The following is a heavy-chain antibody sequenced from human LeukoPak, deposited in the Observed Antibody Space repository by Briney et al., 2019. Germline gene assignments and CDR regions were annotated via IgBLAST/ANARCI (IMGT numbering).Heavy chain of an antibody. Sequence: ASVKVSCKASGYTFTSYDINWVRQATGQGLEWMGWMNPNSCNTGYAQKFQGRVTITRNTSISTAYMELSSLRSEDTAVYYCARGTPKRNWFDPWGQGTLVTVSS. CDR2: MNPNSCNT. V-gene: IGHV1-8*03. CDR1: GYTFTSYD. D-gene: IGHD1-1*01. J-gene: IGHJ5*02. CDR3: ARGTPKRNWFDP.